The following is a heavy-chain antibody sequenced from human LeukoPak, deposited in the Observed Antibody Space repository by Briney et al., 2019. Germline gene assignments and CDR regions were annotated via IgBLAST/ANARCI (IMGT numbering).Heavy chain of an antibody. CDR1: GYPFTSFW. Sequence: GGSLQISFKSSGYPFTSFWIGWVRQGPGKGLGWVGIIYPGDSDTRYSPSFQGQVTISADKSIDTAYLHWSSLKASDTAMYYCARQSLRGVSYFAFWGQGTLVTVSS. CDR2: IYPGDSDT. D-gene: IGHD3-10*01. CDR3: ARQSLRGVSYFAF. V-gene: IGHV5-51*01. J-gene: IGHJ4*02.